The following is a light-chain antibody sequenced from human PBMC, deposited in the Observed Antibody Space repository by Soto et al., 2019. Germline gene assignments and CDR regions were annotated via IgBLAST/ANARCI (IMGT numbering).Light chain of an antibody. J-gene: IGLJ1*01. V-gene: IGLV2-14*01. CDR2: DVS. Sequence: QSVLTRPASVSGSPGQSITISCTGTSSDVGGYNYVSWYQQHPGKAPKLMIYDVSNRPSGVSNRFSGSKSGNTASLTISGLQAEGEADYYCSSYTSSSTPYVFGTGTKVTVL. CDR1: SSDVGGYNY. CDR3: SSYTSSSTPYV.